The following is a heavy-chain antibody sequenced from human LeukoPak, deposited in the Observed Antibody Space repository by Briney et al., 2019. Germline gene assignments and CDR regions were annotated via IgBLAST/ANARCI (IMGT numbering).Heavy chain of an antibody. CDR1: GGSISSSSYY. V-gene: IGHV4-39*07. CDR2: IYYSGST. D-gene: IGHD4-17*01. J-gene: IGHJ2*01. Sequence: SETLSLTCTVSGGSISSSSYYWGWIRQPPGKGLEWIGSIYYSGSTYYNPSLKSRVTISVDTSKNQFSLKLSSVTAADTAVYYCARDRTLYGDYGYWYFDLWGRGTLVTVSS. CDR3: ARDRTLYGDYGYWYFDL.